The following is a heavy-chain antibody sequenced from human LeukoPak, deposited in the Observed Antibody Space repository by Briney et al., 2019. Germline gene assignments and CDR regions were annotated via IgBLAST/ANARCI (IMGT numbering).Heavy chain of an antibody. D-gene: IGHD2-15*01. J-gene: IGHJ5*02. CDR1: GGSISSSSYY. CDR3: ARDHSGNCSGGSCYSGWFDP. V-gene: IGHV4-39*07. Sequence: PETLSLTCTVSGGSISSSSYYWGWIRQPPGKGLEWIGSIYHSGSTYYNPSLKSRVTISVDTSKNQFSLKLSSVTATDTAVYYCARDHSGNCSGGSCYSGWFDPWGQGTLVTVSS. CDR2: IYHSGST.